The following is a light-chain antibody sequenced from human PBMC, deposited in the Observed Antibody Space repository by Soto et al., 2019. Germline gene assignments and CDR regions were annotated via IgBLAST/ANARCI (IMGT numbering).Light chain of an antibody. CDR2: LNSDGSH. J-gene: IGLJ3*02. CDR3: QTWGTGIRGV. V-gene: IGLV4-69*01. Sequence: QTVLTQSPSASASLGASVKLTCTLSSGHSSYAIAWHQQQPEKDPRYLMKLNSDGSHSKGDGIPDRFSGSSSGAERYLTISSLQSEDEADYYCQTWGTGIRGVFGGGTKLTVL. CDR1: SGHSSYA.